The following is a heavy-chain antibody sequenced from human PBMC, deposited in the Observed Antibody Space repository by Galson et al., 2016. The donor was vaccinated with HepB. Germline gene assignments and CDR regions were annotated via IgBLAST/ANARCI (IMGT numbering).Heavy chain of an antibody. CDR2: IHRGGGP. J-gene: IGHJ4*02. Sequence: SLRLSCAASGFTVSASSMTWVRQAPGKGLEWVSTIHRGGGPYYTYSVKGRFTIARDSSKNTLYLQMSSLKVEGTAVYYCAVVGDVSRDWGQGTLVTVSS. D-gene: IGHD2-21*01. CDR3: AVVGDVSRD. CDR1: GFTVSASS. V-gene: IGHV3-66*01.